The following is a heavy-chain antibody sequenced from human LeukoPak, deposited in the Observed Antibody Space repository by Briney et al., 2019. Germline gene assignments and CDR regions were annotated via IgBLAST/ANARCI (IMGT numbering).Heavy chain of an antibody. V-gene: IGHV1-8*01. D-gene: IGHD3-16*02. CDR2: MNPNSVNT. Sequence: ASVNVSRTVSGYTFTSYDINWVPQATGQGREGMRWMNPNSVNTGYAQEFQGRVTMPRNTSISTAYMELSSLRSEDTAVYYCARATFGGVIVYWGQGTLVTVSS. J-gene: IGHJ4*02. CDR1: GYTFTSYD. CDR3: ARATFGGVIVY.